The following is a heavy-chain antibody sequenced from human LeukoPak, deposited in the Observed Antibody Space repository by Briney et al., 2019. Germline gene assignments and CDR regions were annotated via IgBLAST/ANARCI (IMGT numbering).Heavy chain of an antibody. CDR1: GFTFSTYG. CDR2: ISYEGSGK. Sequence: GGSLRLSCAASGFTFSTYGMHWVRQAPGKGLEWVAVISYEGSGKYYADSVKGRFTISRDSSKNTLYLQMNSLRDEDTAVYYCARVLYYDSSGYWGQGTLVTVSS. D-gene: IGHD3-22*01. J-gene: IGHJ4*02. V-gene: IGHV3-30*03. CDR3: ARVLYYDSSGY.